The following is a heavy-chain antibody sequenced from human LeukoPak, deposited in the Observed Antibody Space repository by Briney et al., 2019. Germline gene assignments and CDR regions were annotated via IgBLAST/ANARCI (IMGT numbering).Heavy chain of an antibody. CDR1: GGTFSSYA. V-gene: IGHV1-69*05. J-gene: IGHJ4*02. CDR3: ARGGYYYDSSGYYYSGFDY. CDR2: IIPIFGTA. Sequence: SVKVSCKASGGTFSSYAISWVRQAPGQGLEWMGGIIPIFGTANYAQKFQGRVTITTDESTSTAYMELGSLRSEDTAVYYCARGGYYYDSSGYYYSGFDYWGQGTLVTVSS. D-gene: IGHD3-22*01.